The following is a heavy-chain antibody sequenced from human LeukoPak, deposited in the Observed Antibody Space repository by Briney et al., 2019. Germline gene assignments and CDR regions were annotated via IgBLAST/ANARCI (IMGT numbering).Heavy chain of an antibody. V-gene: IGHV4-30-2*01. J-gene: IGHJ3*02. D-gene: IGHD1-26*01. CDR2: IYHTGDT. CDR3: ARDEAGYYDAFDI. CDR1: GGSISSSDYS. Sequence: SETLSLTCAVSGGSISSSDYSWSWFRQPPGKGLEWIGYIYHTGDTSYNPSLRSRVTISVNRSKNQFSLRLRSVTAADTAMYYCARDEAGYYDAFDIWGQGTMVTTSS.